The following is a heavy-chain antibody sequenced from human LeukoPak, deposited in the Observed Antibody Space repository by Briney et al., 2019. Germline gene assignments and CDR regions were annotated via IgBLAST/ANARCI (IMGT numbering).Heavy chain of an antibody. J-gene: IGHJ4*02. D-gene: IGHD3-10*01. Sequence: SETLSLTCAVSGYSISSGYYWGWIRQPPGKGLEWIGSIYHSGSTYYNPSLKSRVTISVDTSKNQFSLKLSSVTAADTAVYYCAKRSYGSGSHDYWGQGTLVTVSS. V-gene: IGHV4-38-2*01. CDR2: IYHSGST. CDR3: AKRSYGSGSHDY. CDR1: GYSISSGYY.